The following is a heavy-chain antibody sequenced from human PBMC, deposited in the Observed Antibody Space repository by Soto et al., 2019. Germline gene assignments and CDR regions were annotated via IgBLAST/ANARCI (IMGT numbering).Heavy chain of an antibody. Sequence: LSLTCAVYGGSFSGYYWSWIRQPPGKGLEWIGEINHSGSTNYNPSLKSRVTISVDTSKNQFSLKLSSVTAADTAVYYCARGTPEPYSSSWYYFDYWGQGTLVTVSS. V-gene: IGHV4-34*01. J-gene: IGHJ4*02. CDR2: INHSGST. D-gene: IGHD6-13*01. CDR1: GGSFSGYY. CDR3: ARGTPEPYSSSWYYFDY.